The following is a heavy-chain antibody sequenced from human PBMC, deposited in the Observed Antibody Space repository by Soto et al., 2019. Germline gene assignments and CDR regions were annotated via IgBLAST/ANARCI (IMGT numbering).Heavy chain of an antibody. CDR3: TTGGSGSYLLSYYGMDV. CDR1: GFTFSNAW. D-gene: IGHD1-26*01. CDR2: IKSKTDGGTT. V-gene: IGHV3-15*07. Sequence: GGSLRLSCAASGFTFSNAWMNWVRQAPGKGLEWVGRIKSKTDGGTTDYAAPVKGRFTISRDDSKNKLYLQMNSLKTEDTAVYYCTTGGSGSYLLSYYGMDVWGQGTTVTVSS. J-gene: IGHJ6*02.